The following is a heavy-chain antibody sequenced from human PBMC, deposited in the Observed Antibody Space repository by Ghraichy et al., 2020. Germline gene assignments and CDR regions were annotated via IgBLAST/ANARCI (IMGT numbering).Heavy chain of an antibody. Sequence: SQTLSLTCAISGDSVSSNSATWNWIRQSPSRGLEWLGRTSYRSKWNSDYALFVRSRITITPDTSTNLFSLQLNSVTPDDTAVYYCAKGTYGMAVWGPGTTVTVS. J-gene: IGHJ6*02. CDR2: TSYRSKWNS. CDR3: AKGTYGMAV. V-gene: IGHV6-1*01. CDR1: GDSVSSNSAT.